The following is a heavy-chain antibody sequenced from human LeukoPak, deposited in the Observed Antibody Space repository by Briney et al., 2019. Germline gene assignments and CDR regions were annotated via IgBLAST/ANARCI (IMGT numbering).Heavy chain of an antibody. V-gene: IGHV4-59*11. CDR2: IYSSGST. D-gene: IGHD3-10*01. CDR1: GGSISSHY. Sequence: SETLSLTCTVSGGSISSHYWSWIRQPPGKGLEWIGYIYSSGSTKYNPSLESRVTISVDTSKNQFSLKVSPVTAADTAVYYCARSLYGHYFDYWGQGTLVIVSS. CDR3: ARSLYGHYFDY. J-gene: IGHJ4*02.